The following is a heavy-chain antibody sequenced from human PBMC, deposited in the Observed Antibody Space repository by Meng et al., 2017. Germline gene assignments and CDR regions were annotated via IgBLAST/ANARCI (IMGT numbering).Heavy chain of an antibody. Sequence: GESLKISWAAAGCTFSSYGMHGGRQAPGKGLEWVAVIWYDGSNKYYADSVKGRFTISRDNSKNTLYLQMNSLRAEDTAVYYCARVYDPRTYYYYGMDVWGQGTTVTVSS. CDR1: GCTFSSYG. V-gene: IGHV3-33*01. CDR2: IWYDGSNK. CDR3: ARVYDPRTYYYYGMDV. J-gene: IGHJ6*02. D-gene: IGHD3-16*01.